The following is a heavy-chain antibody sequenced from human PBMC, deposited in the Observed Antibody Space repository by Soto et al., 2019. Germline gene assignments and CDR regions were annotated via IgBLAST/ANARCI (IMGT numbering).Heavy chain of an antibody. Sequence: GGSLRVSCAASGFTFSIYAMHWVRQAPGKGLEWVAVISYDGSNKYYADSVKGRFTISRDNSKNTLYLQMNSLRAEDTAVYYCASGDYYYGMDVWGQGTTVTVSS. J-gene: IGHJ6*02. CDR2: ISYDGSNK. CDR3: ASGDYYYGMDV. V-gene: IGHV3-30-3*01. D-gene: IGHD3-10*01. CDR1: GFTFSIYA.